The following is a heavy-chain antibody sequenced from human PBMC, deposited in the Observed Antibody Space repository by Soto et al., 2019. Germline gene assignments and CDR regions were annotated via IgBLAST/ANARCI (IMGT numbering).Heavy chain of an antibody. Sequence: GGSLRLSCAASGFTFSSYGMHWVRQAPGKGLEWVAVISYDGSNKYYADSVKGRFTISRDNSKNTLYLQINSLRAEDTAVYYCAKGSYSGSYFVQAFDIWGQGTMVTVSS. CDR2: ISYDGSNK. CDR1: GFTFSSYG. CDR3: AKGSYSGSYFVQAFDI. V-gene: IGHV3-30*18. D-gene: IGHD1-26*01. J-gene: IGHJ3*02.